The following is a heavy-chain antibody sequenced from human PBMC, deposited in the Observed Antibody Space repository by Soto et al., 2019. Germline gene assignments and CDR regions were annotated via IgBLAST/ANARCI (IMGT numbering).Heavy chain of an antibody. V-gene: IGHV3-21*02. Sequence: EVQLVESGGGLVKGGGSLRLSCAASGFTFRTYTMNWVRQAPGKGLEWVSCISGTSSYIYYADSVKGRFTISRDNSRNSLFLQMDSLRADDTAMYYCARANLHDSFDLWGQGTMVTVSS. CDR1: GFTFRTYT. CDR2: ISGTSSYI. CDR3: ARANLHDSFDL. J-gene: IGHJ3*01.